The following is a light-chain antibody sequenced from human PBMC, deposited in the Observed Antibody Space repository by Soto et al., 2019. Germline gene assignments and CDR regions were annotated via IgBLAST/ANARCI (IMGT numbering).Light chain of an antibody. V-gene: IGKV3-20*01. CDR3: QQYGSSPLT. CDR2: GAS. J-gene: IGKJ4*01. CDR1: QSVSSN. Sequence: EIVLTQSPGTLSLSPGERATLSCRASQSVSSNLSWYQQTPGQAPRLLIYGASSRATGIPDRFSGSGSGTDFTLTISRLEPEDFAVYYCQQYGSSPLTFGGGTKVDI.